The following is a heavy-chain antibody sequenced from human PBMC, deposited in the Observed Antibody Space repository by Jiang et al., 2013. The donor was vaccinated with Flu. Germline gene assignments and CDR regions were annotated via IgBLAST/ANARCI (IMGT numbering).Heavy chain of an antibody. CDR2: IIPIFTTA. CDR3: ARGLAVTGRYWYFDL. V-gene: IGHV1-69*06. J-gene: IGHJ2*01. CDR1: GGNFSSYA. D-gene: IGHD6-19*01. Sequence: GAEVKKPGSSVKVSCKSSGGNFSSYAISWVRQAPGQGLKWMGGIIPIFTTASSAQKFQGRVTITADKSTSTAYMELSSLRSDDTAVYYCARGLAVTGRYWYFDLWGRG.